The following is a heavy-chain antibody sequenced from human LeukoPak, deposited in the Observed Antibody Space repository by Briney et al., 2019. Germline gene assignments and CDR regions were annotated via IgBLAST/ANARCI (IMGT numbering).Heavy chain of an antibody. Sequence: GGSLRLSCVASGFTVSSNYMSWVRQAPGKGLEWVSVIYSGGKTYYADSVKGRFTISRDNSKSTLYLQMNSLRAEDTAVYYCTRDFPRYGVVIRRPNAFDIWGQGTMVTVSS. CDR2: IYSGGKT. CDR1: GFTVSSNY. CDR3: TRDFPRYGVVIRRPNAFDI. V-gene: IGHV3-53*01. D-gene: IGHD3-3*01. J-gene: IGHJ3*02.